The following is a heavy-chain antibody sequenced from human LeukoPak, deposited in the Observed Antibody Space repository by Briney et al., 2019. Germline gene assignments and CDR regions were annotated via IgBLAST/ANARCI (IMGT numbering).Heavy chain of an antibody. CDR2: INPNSGGT. Sequence: ASVKVSCKASGYTFTGYYMHWVRQAPGQGLEWMGRINPNSGGTNYAQKFQGRVTMTRDTSISTAYMELSRLRSDDTAVYYCARVTSPRYSYGYREIDYWGQGTLVTVTS. J-gene: IGHJ4*02. D-gene: IGHD5-18*01. V-gene: IGHV1-2*06. CDR1: GYTFTGYY. CDR3: ARVTSPRYSYGYREIDY.